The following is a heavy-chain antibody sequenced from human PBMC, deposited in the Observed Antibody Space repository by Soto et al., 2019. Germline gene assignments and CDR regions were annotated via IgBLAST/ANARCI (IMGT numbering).Heavy chain of an antibody. D-gene: IGHD4-17*01. CDR3: ARITVYGDEYWYCDL. V-gene: IGHV4-30-4*01. J-gene: IGHJ2*01. Sequence: QVQLQESGPGLVTPSHTLSLTCTVSGGSISSSDYYWSWIRQPPGKGLEWIGYIYDSGSTYYNPSLKSRFNIAVNTSTKQSYLNLSSVPGNTTAVYYCARITVYGDEYWYCDLWSRGTLVTVSS. CDR1: GGSISSSDYY. CDR2: IYDSGST.